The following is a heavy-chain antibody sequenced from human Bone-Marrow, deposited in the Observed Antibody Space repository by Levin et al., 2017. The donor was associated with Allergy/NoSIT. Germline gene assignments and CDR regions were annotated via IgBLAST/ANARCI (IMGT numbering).Heavy chain of an antibody. D-gene: IGHD3-10*01. V-gene: IGHV3-33*01. CDR3: ARDRDSYYYYYMDV. CDR2: IWSAGNTE. Sequence: GESLKISCAASGFTFRSHGMHWVRQAPGKGLEWVAVIWSAGNTEYYADSVKGRFTISRDNSRSTLFLQMNSLRVDDTAVYYCARDRDSYYYYYMDVWGKGTAVTVSS. J-gene: IGHJ6*03. CDR1: GFTFRSHG.